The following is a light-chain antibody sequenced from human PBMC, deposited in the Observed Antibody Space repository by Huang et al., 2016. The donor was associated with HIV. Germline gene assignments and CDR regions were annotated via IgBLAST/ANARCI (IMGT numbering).Light chain of an antibody. CDR1: QDISNY. CDR3: QHYDNLRT. J-gene: IGKJ1*01. Sequence: DIQMTQSPSSLSASVGDRVTITCQASQDISNYLNWYQQKPGKAPKLLIYDASNVETGVSARFSGSGSGTDFTCTISSLQPEDIATYYCQHYDNLRTFGQGTKVEIK. CDR2: DAS. V-gene: IGKV1-33*01.